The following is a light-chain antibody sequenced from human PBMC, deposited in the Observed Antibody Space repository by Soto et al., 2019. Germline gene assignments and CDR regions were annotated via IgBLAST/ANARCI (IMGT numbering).Light chain of an antibody. CDR1: QSVSSY. Sequence: ESVLTQSPAILSLSPGERATLSCRASQSVSSYLAWYQQKPGQAPRLLIYDASNRATGIPARFSGSGSGTDFTLTISSLEPEDFAVYYCQQRSNFGQGTRLEIK. CDR3: QQRSN. J-gene: IGKJ5*01. V-gene: IGKV3-11*01. CDR2: DAS.